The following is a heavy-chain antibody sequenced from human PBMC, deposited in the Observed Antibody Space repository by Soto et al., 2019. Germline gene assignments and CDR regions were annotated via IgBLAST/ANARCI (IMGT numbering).Heavy chain of an antibody. Sequence: XESLSLNCISSGFTFRTYTMNWVRQAPGKGLEWVSGIRGFSPYTFYAESVKGRFTISRDNAKNSLYLQMDSLRAEDTAVYYCARDRGYDAHDYYYNAMDVWGQGTTVTVSS. J-gene: IGHJ6*02. CDR3: ARDRGYDAHDYYYNAMDV. D-gene: IGHD3-10*01. CDR2: IRGFSPYT. CDR1: GFTFRTYT. V-gene: IGHV3-21*01.